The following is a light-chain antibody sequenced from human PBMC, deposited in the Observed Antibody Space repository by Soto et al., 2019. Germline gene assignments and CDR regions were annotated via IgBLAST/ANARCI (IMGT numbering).Light chain of an antibody. CDR1: QTISTW. Sequence: DIQVTQSPPTLSASVGHRVTITCRASQTISTWMAWYQQKPGKAPKLLVYDASTLQSGVASRFSGSGSGTEFTLTISSLQPDDFATYYCQHYNSYPWTFGQGTKVDIK. V-gene: IGKV1-5*01. CDR3: QHYNSYPWT. CDR2: DAS. J-gene: IGKJ1*01.